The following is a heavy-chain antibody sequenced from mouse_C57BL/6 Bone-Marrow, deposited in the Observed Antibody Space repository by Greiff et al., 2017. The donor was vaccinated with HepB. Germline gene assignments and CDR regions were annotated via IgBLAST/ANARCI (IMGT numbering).Heavy chain of an antibody. D-gene: IGHD1-1*01. CDR2: ISGGGGNT. CDR1: GFTFSSYT. Sequence: EVMLVESGGGLVKPGGSLKLSCAASGFTFSSYTMSWVRQTPEKRLEWVATISGGGGNTYYPDSVKGRFTISRDNAKNTLYLQMSSLRSEDTALYYCARLSSHWYFDVWGTGTTVTVSS. V-gene: IGHV5-9*01. CDR3: ARLSSHWYFDV. J-gene: IGHJ1*03.